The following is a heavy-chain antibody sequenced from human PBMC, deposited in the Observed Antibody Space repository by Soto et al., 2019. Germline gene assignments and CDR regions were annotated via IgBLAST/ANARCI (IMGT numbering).Heavy chain of an antibody. D-gene: IGHD5-12*01. Sequence: ESVGGVVQPGRSLRLSCAASGFTFSTYAMHWVRQAPGKGLEWVAVISRDGTNKYHADSVKGRFTISRDNSKNTMYLQMNSLRAEDTAMYYCARFVGYGGDDYYFDYWGQGTLVTVSS. V-gene: IGHV3-30-3*01. CDR3: ARFVGYGGDDYYFDY. J-gene: IGHJ4*02. CDR2: ISRDGTNK. CDR1: GFTFSTYA.